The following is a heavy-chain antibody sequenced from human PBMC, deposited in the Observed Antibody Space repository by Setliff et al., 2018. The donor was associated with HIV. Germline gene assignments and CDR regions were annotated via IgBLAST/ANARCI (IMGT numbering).Heavy chain of an antibody. CDR3: ARPRLRGSGAFDI. V-gene: IGHV4-39*01. Sequence: KPSETLSLTCTVSGVPISSSTFYWGWIRQPPGKGLEWIGSIYYSGTTYYNPSLKSRVAISVDTSKNQFSLKLSSVTAADTAVYYCARPRLRGSGAFDIWGQGTMVT. CDR1: GVPISSSTFY. CDR2: IYYSGTT. D-gene: IGHD2-21*01. J-gene: IGHJ3*02.